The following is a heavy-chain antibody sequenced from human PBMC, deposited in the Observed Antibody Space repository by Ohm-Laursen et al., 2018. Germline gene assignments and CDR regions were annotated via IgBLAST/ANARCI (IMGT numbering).Heavy chain of an antibody. CDR3: VLYSSFSVS. CDR1: GGSITDYY. D-gene: IGHD6-6*01. Sequence: SETLSLTCTVSGGSITDYYWTWIRQTPGKGLDWIGYIYYNGNPRYNPSLESRVTISVDPSKNQFSLKLNSVTAADTALYYCVLYSSFSVSWGQGTLVTVSS. CDR2: IYYNGNP. J-gene: IGHJ5*02. V-gene: IGHV4-59*08.